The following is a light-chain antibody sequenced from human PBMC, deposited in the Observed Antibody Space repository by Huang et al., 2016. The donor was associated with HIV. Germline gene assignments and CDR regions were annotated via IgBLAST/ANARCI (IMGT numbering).Light chain of an antibody. Sequence: DIQMTQSPSTLSASVGDRVTIICRASQSVRSWLAWYQQKPGKAPKLLIYQASTLQNGVPSRFSGSGSGTEFTRTISSLQPDDFATYYCQQYSSYIQWTFGQGTKVEIK. CDR3: QQYSSYIQWT. CDR2: QAS. V-gene: IGKV1-5*03. CDR1: QSVRSW. J-gene: IGKJ1*01.